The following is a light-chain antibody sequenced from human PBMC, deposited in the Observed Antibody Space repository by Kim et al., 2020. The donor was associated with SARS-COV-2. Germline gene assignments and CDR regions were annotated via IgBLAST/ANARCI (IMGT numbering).Light chain of an antibody. CDR2: YDS. CDR3: QVWDSSSDHPV. J-gene: IGLJ3*02. CDR1: NIGSKS. Sequence: APGKAARITCGGNNIGSKSVPWYQQKPGQAPGLVIYYDSDRPSGIPERFSGSNSGNTATLTISRVEAGDEADYYCQVWDSSSDHPVFGGGTKLTVL. V-gene: IGLV3-21*04.